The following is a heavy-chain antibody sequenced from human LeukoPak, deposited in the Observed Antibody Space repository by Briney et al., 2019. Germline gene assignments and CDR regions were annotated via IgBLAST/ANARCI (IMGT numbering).Heavy chain of an antibody. J-gene: IGHJ5*02. D-gene: IGHD3-10*01. Sequence: SGTLSLTCTVSGDSINNFYLSWIRQPAGQGLQWIGRIYTTGSITYNPSLKSRVTMSVDRSKKNFSLRLSSVTAADTAVYYCARDSGTTGEVKFDPWGPGSLVTVSS. CDR1: GDSINNFY. V-gene: IGHV4-4*07. CDR2: IYTTGSI. CDR3: ARDSGTTGEVKFDP.